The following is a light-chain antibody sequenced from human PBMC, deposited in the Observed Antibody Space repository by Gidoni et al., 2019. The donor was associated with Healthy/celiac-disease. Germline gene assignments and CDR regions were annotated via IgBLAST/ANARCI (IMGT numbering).Light chain of an antibody. Sequence: EIVLTQSPATLSLSPGERATLPCRASQSVSSYLAWYQQKPGQAPRLLIYDASNMATGIPARFSGSGSGTDFTLTISSLEPEDFAVYYCQQRSNWPLGLTFGGXTKVEIK. CDR3: QQRSNWPLGLT. J-gene: IGKJ4*01. CDR1: QSVSSY. CDR2: DAS. V-gene: IGKV3-11*01.